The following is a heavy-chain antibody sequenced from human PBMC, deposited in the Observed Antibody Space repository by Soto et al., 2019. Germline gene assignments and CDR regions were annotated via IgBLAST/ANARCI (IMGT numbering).Heavy chain of an antibody. D-gene: IGHD6-13*01. CDR2: IYYSGST. Sequence: SETLSLTCTVSGGSITSYYWSWIRQPPGKGLEWIGYIYYSGSTNYNPSLKSRVTISVDTSKNQFSLRLSSVTTADTAVYYCAIGGAAAARGWFGPWGQGALVTVSS. CDR3: AIGGAAAARGWFGP. V-gene: IGHV4-59*01. CDR1: GGSITSYY. J-gene: IGHJ5*02.